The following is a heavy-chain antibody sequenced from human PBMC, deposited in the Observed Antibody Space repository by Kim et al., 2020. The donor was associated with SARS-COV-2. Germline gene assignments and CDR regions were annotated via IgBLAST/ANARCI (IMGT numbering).Heavy chain of an antibody. J-gene: IGHJ4*02. D-gene: IGHD1-26*01. Sequence: GGSLRLSCAASGFTVSTNAMSWVRQAPGKGLEWVSAISDSGGSTYHADSVKGRFTISRDNSKNTLYLQMNSLRAEDTAVYYCARGGIGGATPTDCCGQGTLVTVSS. V-gene: IGHV3-23*01. CDR1: GFTVSTNA. CDR2: ISDSGGST. CDR3: ARGGIGGATPTDC.